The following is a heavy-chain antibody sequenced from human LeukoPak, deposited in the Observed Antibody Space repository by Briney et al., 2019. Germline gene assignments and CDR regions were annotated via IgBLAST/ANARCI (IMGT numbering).Heavy chain of an antibody. J-gene: IGHJ4*02. Sequence: GGSLRLSCAASGFVFGDYGMHWVRQAPGKGLEWVTMVRKDGSDKYYADSVKGRFTISRDNSKNTLYLQMNSLRPEDTAVYYCAKHYYGSGSQKYYFDYWGQGTLVTVSS. CDR2: VRKDGSDK. CDR1: GFVFGDYG. CDR3: AKHYYGSGSQKYYFDY. D-gene: IGHD3-10*01. V-gene: IGHV3-30*02.